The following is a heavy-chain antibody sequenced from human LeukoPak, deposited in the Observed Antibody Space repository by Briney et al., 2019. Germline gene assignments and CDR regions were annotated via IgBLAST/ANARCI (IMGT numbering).Heavy chain of an antibody. Sequence: GGSLRLSCAASGFTFSDYYMSWVRQAPGKGLEWLGRIKSKADGETKDYAAPVKGRFTISRHDSENTLYSQMSSLKTEDTAVYYCTTDAGFSSKWYNYWGQGTLVTVSS. V-gene: IGHV3-15*01. CDR3: TTDAGFSSKWYNY. D-gene: IGHD2-2*01. J-gene: IGHJ4*02. CDR2: IKSKADGETK. CDR1: GFTFSDYY.